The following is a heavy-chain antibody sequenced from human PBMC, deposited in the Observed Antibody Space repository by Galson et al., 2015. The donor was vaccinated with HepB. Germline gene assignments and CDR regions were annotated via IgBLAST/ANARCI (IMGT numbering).Heavy chain of an antibody. CDR3: AREVAPYYDFWSYYYGMDV. CDR2: IKQDGSEK. V-gene: IGHV3-7*03. J-gene: IGHJ6*02. CDR1: GFTFSSYW. D-gene: IGHD3-3*01. Sequence: SLRLSCAASGFTFSSYWMSWVRQAPGKGLEWVANIKQDGSEKYYVDSVKGRFTISRDDAKNSLYLQMNSLRAEDTAVYYCAREVAPYYDFWSYYYGMDVWGQGTTVTVSS.